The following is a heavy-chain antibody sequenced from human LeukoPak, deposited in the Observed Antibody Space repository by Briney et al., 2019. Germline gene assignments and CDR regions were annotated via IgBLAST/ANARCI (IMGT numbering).Heavy chain of an antibody. CDR1: GFTFSSYA. CDR2: ISASGGST. V-gene: IGHV3-23*01. Sequence: PGGSLRLSCAASGFTFSSYAMSWVRQAPGKGLEWVSAISASGGSTYYAESVKGRFTISRDNSKNTLYLQMNSLRAEDTAVYYCAKDLWVLSGVYYYYMDVWGKGTTVTVSS. D-gene: IGHD2-15*01. CDR3: AKDLWVLSGVYYYYMDV. J-gene: IGHJ6*03.